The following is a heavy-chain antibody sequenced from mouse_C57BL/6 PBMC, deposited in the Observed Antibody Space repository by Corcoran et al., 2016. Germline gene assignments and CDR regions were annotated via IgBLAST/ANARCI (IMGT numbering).Heavy chain of an antibody. V-gene: IGHV9-3*01. CDR2: INTYSGVP. Sequence: QIQLVQSGPELKKPGETVKISCKASGYTFTTYGMSWVKQAPGKGLKWMGWINTYSGVPTYADDFKGRFAFSLETSASTAYLQINNLKNEDTATYFCARKEGIYYDYDDWYFDVWGTGTTVTVSS. CDR1: GYTFTTYG. J-gene: IGHJ1*03. D-gene: IGHD2-4*01. CDR3: ARKEGIYYDYDDWYFDV.